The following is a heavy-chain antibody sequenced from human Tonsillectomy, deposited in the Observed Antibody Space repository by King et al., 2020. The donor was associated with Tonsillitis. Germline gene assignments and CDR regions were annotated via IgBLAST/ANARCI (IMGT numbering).Heavy chain of an antibody. CDR1: GFTFSSYA. CDR2: ISRSGSYV. Sequence: LVESGGGLVKPGGSLRLSCAASGFTFSSYAMNWVRQAPGKGLEWVASISRSGSYVHYADSVKGRFTISRDNAKTSLYLQMNSLRAEDTAVYYCARLPSDILTGYDIDYFDYWGRGTLVTVSS. V-gene: IGHV3-21*01. J-gene: IGHJ4*02. CDR3: ARLPSDILTGYDIDYFDY. D-gene: IGHD3-9*01.